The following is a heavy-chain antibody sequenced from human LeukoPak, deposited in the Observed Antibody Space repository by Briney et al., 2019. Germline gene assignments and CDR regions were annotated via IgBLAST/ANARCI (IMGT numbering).Heavy chain of an antibody. D-gene: IGHD3-22*01. CDR1: GGTFSSYA. CDR2: IIPIFGTA. Sequence: ASVKVSCKASGGTFSSYAISWVRQAPGQGLEWMGGIIPIFGTANYAQKFQGRVSITADESTSTAYMELSSLRSEDTAVYYCASSPLRYYYDSSGYYPSPGNWFDPWGQGTLVTVSS. CDR3: ASSPLRYYYDSSGYYPSPGNWFDP. V-gene: IGHV1-69*13. J-gene: IGHJ5*02.